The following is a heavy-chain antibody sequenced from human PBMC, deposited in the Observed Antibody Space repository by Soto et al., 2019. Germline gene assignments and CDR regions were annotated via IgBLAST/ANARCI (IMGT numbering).Heavy chain of an antibody. CDR1: GGSISSYY. Sequence: SETLSLTCTVSGGSISSYYWSWIRQPPGKGLEWIGYIYYSGSTNYNPSLKSRVTISVDTSKNQFSLKLSSVTAADTAVYYCAREGPTDSGYDRYYYYGMDVWGQGTTVTVS. CDR3: AREGPTDSGYDRYYYYGMDV. CDR2: IYYSGST. V-gene: IGHV4-59*01. D-gene: IGHD5-12*01. J-gene: IGHJ6*02.